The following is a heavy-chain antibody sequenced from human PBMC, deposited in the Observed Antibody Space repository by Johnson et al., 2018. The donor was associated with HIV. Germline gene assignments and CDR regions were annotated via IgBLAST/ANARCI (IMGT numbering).Heavy chain of an antibody. CDR1: GFTFSSYA. CDR3: ARDYREANAFDI. Sequence: QVQLVESGGGVVQPGRSLRLSCAASGFTFSSYAMHWVRQAPCKGLEWVAVISYDGSNKYYADSVKGRFTISRDNSKNTLYLQMNSLRAEDTAVYYCARDYREANAFDIWGQGTMVTVSS. J-gene: IGHJ3*02. V-gene: IGHV3-30-3*01. D-gene: IGHD1-26*01. CDR2: ISYDGSNK.